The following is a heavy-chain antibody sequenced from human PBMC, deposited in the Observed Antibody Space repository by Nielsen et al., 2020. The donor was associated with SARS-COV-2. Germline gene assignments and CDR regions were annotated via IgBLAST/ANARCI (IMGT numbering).Heavy chain of an antibody. J-gene: IGHJ5*02. D-gene: IGHD1-26*01. CDR1: GGSFSGYY. V-gene: IGHV4-34*01. Sequence: SETLSLTCAVYGGSFSGYYWSWIRQPPGKGLEWIGEINHSGSTNYSPSLKSRVTISVDTSKNQFSLKLSSVTAADTAVYYCARLLTNTGNYFRFDPWGQGTLVTVSS. CDR3: ARLLTNTGNYFRFDP. CDR2: INHSGST.